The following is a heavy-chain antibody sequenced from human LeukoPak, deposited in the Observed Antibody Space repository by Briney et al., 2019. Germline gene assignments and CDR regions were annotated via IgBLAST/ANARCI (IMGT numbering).Heavy chain of an antibody. V-gene: IGHV1-46*01. CDR2: INPSGGST. D-gene: IGHD6-13*01. J-gene: IGHJ6*03. Sequence: ASVKVSCKASGYTFTSYYMHWVRQAPGQGLEWMGIINPSGGSTSYAQKFQGRVTMTRDMSTSTAYMELSSLRSEDTAVYYCARSLYSSSWYYYYYYMDVWGKGTTVTIS. CDR1: GYTFTSYY. CDR3: ARSLYSSSWYYYYYYMDV.